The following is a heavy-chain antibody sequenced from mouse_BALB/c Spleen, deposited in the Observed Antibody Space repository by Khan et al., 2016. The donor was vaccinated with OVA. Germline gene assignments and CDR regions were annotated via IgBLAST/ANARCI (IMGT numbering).Heavy chain of an antibody. CDR3: ARSLYYSYGYALDC. V-gene: IGHV3-2*02. CDR2: ISSTGST. D-gene: IGHD2-12*01. Sequence: EVQLQESGPGLVKPSQSLSLTCTVTAYSITSDYAWNWIRQFPGNKLEWMGYISSTGSTSYNPSLKSRISITRDTSKNQFFLQLKSVTTEDTATYYCARSLYYSYGYALDCWGRGTSVTVSS. J-gene: IGHJ4*01. CDR1: AYSITSDYA.